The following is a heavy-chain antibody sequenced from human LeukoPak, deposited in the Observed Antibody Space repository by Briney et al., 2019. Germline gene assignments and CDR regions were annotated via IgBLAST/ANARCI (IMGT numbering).Heavy chain of an antibody. J-gene: IGHJ3*02. V-gene: IGHV4-39*01. Sequence: SETLSLTCTVSGGSIISTSYYWGWIRQPPGKALEWIGNIYYSGSTYYNPSLKSRVTISVHTSKNQFSLRLSSVTAADTAVYYCARHRRHYDISTGYYAGLFDIWGQGTMVTVSS. CDR3: ARHRRHYDISTGYYAGLFDI. D-gene: IGHD3-9*01. CDR1: GGSIISTSYY. CDR2: IYYSGST.